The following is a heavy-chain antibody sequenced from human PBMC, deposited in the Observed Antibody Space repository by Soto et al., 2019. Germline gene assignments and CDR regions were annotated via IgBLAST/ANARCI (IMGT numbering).Heavy chain of an antibody. CDR3: ARGSNRYSSTASVVGGFDY. Sequence: SETLSLTCTVSGASISSSYWSWIRQPPGKGLEWIGYIFHSGTTNYNPSLKSRVTISVDTSKNQFSLNLSSLTTADTAVYFCARGSNRYSSTASVVGGFDYCGQGTLVTVSS. D-gene: IGHD5-12*01. J-gene: IGHJ4*02. CDR1: GASISSSY. CDR2: IFHSGTT. V-gene: IGHV4-59*01.